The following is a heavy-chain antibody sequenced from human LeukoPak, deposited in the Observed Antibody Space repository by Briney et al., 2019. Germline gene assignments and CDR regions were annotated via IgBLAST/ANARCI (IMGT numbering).Heavy chain of an antibody. D-gene: IGHD5-18*01. CDR3: GKTEYTYGYDGSFDI. CDR1: GFSFSNYG. Sequence: GGSLRLSCAASGFSFSNYGMSWVRQAPGKGLQWASTISNTGGSAYYADSVKGRFTLSRDNSNNALYLQMNSLRAEDSAVYYCGKTEYTYGYDGSFDIWGQGTMVAVSS. CDR2: ISNTGGSA. V-gene: IGHV3-23*01. J-gene: IGHJ3*02.